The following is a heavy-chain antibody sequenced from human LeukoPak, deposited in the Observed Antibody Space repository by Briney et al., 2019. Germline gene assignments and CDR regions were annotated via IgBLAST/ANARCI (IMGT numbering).Heavy chain of an antibody. Sequence: ASVKVSCKASGYTFTGYYMHWVRQAPGQGLEWMGRINPNSGGTNYAQKFQGRVTMTRDTSICTAYMELSRLRSDDTAVYYCARVLSGSSLGFFDYWGQGTLVTVSS. CDR3: ARVLSGSSLGFFDY. J-gene: IGHJ4*02. CDR2: INPNSGGT. D-gene: IGHD1-26*01. V-gene: IGHV1-2*06. CDR1: GYTFTGYY.